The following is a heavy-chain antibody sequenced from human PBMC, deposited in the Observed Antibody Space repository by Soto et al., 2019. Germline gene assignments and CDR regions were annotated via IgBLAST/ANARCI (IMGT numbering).Heavy chain of an antibody. D-gene: IGHD3-10*01. CDR1: GFTFSSYA. Sequence: EVQLLESGGGLVQPGGSLRLSCAASGFTFSSYAKSWVRQAPGKGLEWVSTIRGDGGSTYYADSVKGRFTISRDDSKNTVYLQMNSLRAEDTAVYYCAKDLWFGELSPEDYWGQGTLVTVSS. J-gene: IGHJ4*02. CDR3: AKDLWFGELSPEDY. V-gene: IGHV3-23*01. CDR2: IRGDGGST.